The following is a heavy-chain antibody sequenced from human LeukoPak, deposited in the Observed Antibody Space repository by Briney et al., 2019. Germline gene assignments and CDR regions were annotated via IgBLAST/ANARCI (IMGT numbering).Heavy chain of an antibody. J-gene: IGHJ5*02. CDR3: TKEGTEYYYASGSDYNWFDFDP. Sequence: GWSLRLSCAASGFTFSSYWMHWVRQAPGKGLVWVARISNDGTSTNSADSVKGRFTVSRDKSKNTLYLRMNSLRTDDTAVYYCTKEGTEYYYASGSDYNWFDFDPWGQGTLVTVSS. D-gene: IGHD3-10*01. CDR2: ISNDGTST. CDR1: GFTFSSYW. V-gene: IGHV3-74*01.